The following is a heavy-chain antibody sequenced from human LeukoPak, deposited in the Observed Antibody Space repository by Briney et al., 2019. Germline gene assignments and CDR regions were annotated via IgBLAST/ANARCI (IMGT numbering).Heavy chain of an antibody. CDR3: AVGDPFNYYMDL. V-gene: IGHV1-69*05. CDR2: LIPLYGAT. Sequence: SVKVSCKASGGTFSNYAISWVRQAPGQGLEWMGGLIPLYGATNYTQRFQGRITITTDESTTTAYMELSSLRSEDTAVYFCAVGDPFNYYMDLWGKRTIVTVFS. D-gene: IGHD4-17*01. J-gene: IGHJ6*03. CDR1: GGTFSNYA.